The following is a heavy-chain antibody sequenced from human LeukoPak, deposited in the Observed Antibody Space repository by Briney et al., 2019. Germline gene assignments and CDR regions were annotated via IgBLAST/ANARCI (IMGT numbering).Heavy chain of an antibody. CDR3: ARDRVAATSHWFDP. CDR1: GGSISSYY. Sequence: SQTLSLTCTVSGGSISSYYWSWIRQPPGKGLEWIGYIYYSGSTNYNPSLKSRVTISVDTSKNQFSLKLSSVTAADTAVYYCARDRVAATSHWFDPWGQGTLVTVSS. CDR2: IYYSGST. D-gene: IGHD6-13*01. V-gene: IGHV4-59*01. J-gene: IGHJ5*02.